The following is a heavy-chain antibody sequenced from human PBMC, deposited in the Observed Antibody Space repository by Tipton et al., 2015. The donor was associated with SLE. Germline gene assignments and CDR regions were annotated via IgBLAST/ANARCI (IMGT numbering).Heavy chain of an antibody. CDR3: ATGKGYYFEY. CDR1: GFTFSSYS. J-gene: IGHJ4*02. D-gene: IGHD1-1*01. V-gene: IGHV3-21*01. Sequence: GSLRLSCAASGFTFSSYSMNWVRQAPGKGLEWVSSISSSSSYIYYADSVKGRFTISRDNAKNSLYLQMNSLRAEDTAVYFCATGKGYYFEYWGPGTLVTVSS. CDR2: ISSSSSYI.